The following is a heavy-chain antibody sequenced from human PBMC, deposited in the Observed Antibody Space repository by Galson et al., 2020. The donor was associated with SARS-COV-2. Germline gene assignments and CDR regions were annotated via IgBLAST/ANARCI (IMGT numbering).Heavy chain of an antibody. D-gene: IGHD1-26*01. CDR2: ISSDGRIK. CDR1: GFTFSGHA. Sequence: GSLRLSCAVSGFTFSGHAMHWVRQAPGRGLEWVAVISSDGRIKYYADSVRGRFTISRDNSRNTLSLQIDNLRHEDTAIYYCAKVAVGATSYFDYWGQGTLVTVSS. CDR3: AKVAVGATSYFDY. V-gene: IGHV3-30-3*02. J-gene: IGHJ4*02.